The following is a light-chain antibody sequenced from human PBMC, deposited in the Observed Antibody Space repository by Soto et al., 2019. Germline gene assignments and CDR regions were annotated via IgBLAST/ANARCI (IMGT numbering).Light chain of an antibody. CDR1: QSVSSSS. CDR3: QQYDNLPLT. V-gene: IGKV3-20*01. J-gene: IGKJ4*01. Sequence: EIVLTQSPGTLSLSPGERATLSCRASQSVSSSSLAWYQQKPGQAPRLVIFGASSRATGIPDRFSGSGSGTDFTLTISRLEPEDFATYYCQQYDNLPLTFGGGTKVEIK. CDR2: GAS.